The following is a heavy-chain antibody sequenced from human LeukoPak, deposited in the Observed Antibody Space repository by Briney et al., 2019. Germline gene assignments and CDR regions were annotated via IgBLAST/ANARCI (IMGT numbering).Heavy chain of an antibody. CDR1: GFTFDDYG. V-gene: IGHV3-21*01. D-gene: IGHD3-9*01. CDR3: ARDCIYDILTGYYNGWFDP. Sequence: GGSLRLPCAASGFTFDDYGMSWVRQAPGKGLEWVSSISSSSSYIYYADSVKGRFTISRDNAKNSLYLQMNSLRAEDTAVYYCARDCIYDILTGYYNGWFDPWGQGTLVTVSS. CDR2: ISSSSSYI. J-gene: IGHJ5*02.